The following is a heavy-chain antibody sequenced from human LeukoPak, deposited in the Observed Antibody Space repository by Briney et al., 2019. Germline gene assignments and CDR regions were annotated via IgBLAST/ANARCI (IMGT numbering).Heavy chain of an antibody. CDR2: IGTAGDT. CDR1: GFTFSSYD. CDR3: ARVYRSGETFYGMDV. V-gene: IGHV3-13*01. J-gene: IGHJ6*02. Sequence: GGSLRLSCAASGFTFSSYDMHWVRQATGKGLEWVSAIGTAGDTYYPGSVKGRFTISRENAKSSLCLQMNSLRPGDTAVYYCARVYRSGETFYGMDVWGQGTTVTVSS. D-gene: IGHD3-10*01.